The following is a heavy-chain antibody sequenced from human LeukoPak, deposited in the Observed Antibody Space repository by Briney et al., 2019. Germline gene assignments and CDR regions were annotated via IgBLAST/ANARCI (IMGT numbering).Heavy chain of an antibody. CDR2: INPDSGGT. CDR3: ASGAPQLVSPYYYYYMDV. Sequence: GASVKVSCKASGYSFTDYYMHWVRQAPGQGLEWMGWINPDSGGTNYAQKFQGRVTMTRDTSISTAYMELNSLRSDDTAVYYCASGAPQLVSPYYYYYMDVWGKGTTVTVSS. D-gene: IGHD6-13*01. J-gene: IGHJ6*03. CDR1: GYSFTDYY. V-gene: IGHV1-2*02.